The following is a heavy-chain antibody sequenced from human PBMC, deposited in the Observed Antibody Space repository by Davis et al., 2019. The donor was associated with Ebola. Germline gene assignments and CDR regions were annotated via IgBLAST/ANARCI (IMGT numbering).Heavy chain of an antibody. CDR1: GFTFSSFE. J-gene: IGHJ6*02. CDR2: ISSSGSTI. CDR3: ARSDFWSGFPSYYYGMDV. V-gene: IGHV3-48*03. D-gene: IGHD3-3*01. Sequence: PGGSLRLSCAASGFTFSSFEMNWVRQAPGKGLEWVSYISSSGSTIYYADSVKGRFTISRDNAKNSLYLQMNSLRAEDTAVYYCARSDFWSGFPSYYYGMDVWGQGTTVTVSS.